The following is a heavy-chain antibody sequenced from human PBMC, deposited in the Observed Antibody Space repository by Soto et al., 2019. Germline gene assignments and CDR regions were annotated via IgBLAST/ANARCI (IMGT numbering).Heavy chain of an antibody. CDR2: IRHSGST. D-gene: IGHD2-21*02. CDR3: ARTYGGNSFDY. Sequence: QVQLQQWGAGLLKPSETLSLTCAVYGGSFSGYYWSWIRQPPGKGLEWIGEIRHSGSTNYNPSLKSRVTISVDTSKNQFFLKLSSVTAADTAVYYCARTYGGNSFDYWGQGTLVTVSS. CDR1: GGSFSGYY. J-gene: IGHJ4*02. V-gene: IGHV4-34*01.